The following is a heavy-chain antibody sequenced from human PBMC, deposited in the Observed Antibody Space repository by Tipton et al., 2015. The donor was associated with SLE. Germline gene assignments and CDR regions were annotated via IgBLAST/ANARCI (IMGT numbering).Heavy chain of an antibody. Sequence: SLRLSCAASGFTFSDYAMSWVRQAPGKGLEWVSGISGSGGSSYYGDSMRGQFTISRDNSKNTVYLQMHSLRAEDTALYYCVKDKGDGYPGPDDAFDIWGQGTMVIISS. CDR3: VKDKGDGYPGPDDAFDI. V-gene: IGHV3-23*01. D-gene: IGHD5-24*01. CDR1: GFTFSDYA. CDR2: ISGSGGSS. J-gene: IGHJ3*02.